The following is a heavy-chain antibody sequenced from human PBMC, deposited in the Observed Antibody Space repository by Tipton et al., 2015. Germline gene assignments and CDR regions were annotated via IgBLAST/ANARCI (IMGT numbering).Heavy chain of an antibody. J-gene: IGHJ4*02. V-gene: IGHV4-61*01. CDR2: IHHGGST. Sequence: TLSLTCTVSGGSVSSRNYYWSWIRQPPGKGLEWIGEIHHGGSTNYNPSLKSRVTMSVDTSKNQFSLHLSSVTAADTAVYYCAREVWYNDSTGYDYWGQGTLVTVSS. D-gene: IGHD3-22*01. CDR1: GGSVSSRNYY. CDR3: AREVWYNDSTGYDY.